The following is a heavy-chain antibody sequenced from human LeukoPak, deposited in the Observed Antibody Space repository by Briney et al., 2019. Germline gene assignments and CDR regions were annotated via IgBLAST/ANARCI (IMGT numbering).Heavy chain of an antibody. D-gene: IGHD5-18*01. Sequence: TSETLSLTCTVSGGSISSSPYYWGWIRQPPGKGLEWIGSIYYSGTTHYNPSLESRVTISVDTSKNQFSLKLASVTAADTAIYYCAKGAGGFSYYNWFDPWGQGTLVIVSS. CDR2: IYYSGTT. CDR1: GGSISSSPYY. CDR3: AKGAGGFSYYNWFDP. J-gene: IGHJ5*02. V-gene: IGHV4-39*07.